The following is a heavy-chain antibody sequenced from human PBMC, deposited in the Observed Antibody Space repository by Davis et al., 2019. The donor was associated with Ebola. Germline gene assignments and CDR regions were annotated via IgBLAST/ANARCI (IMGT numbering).Heavy chain of an antibody. CDR3: ARVHVLRFFDWSLGDYFFYGMDV. CDR1: GFTFSSYW. J-gene: IGHJ6*02. Sequence: GESLKISCAASGFTFSSYWMSWVRQAPGKGLEWVANIKQDGSEKYYVDSVKGRFTISRDNAKNSLYLQMSSLRAEDTAVYYCARVHVLRFFDWSLGDYFFYGMDVWGQGTTVTVSS. CDR2: IKQDGSEK. D-gene: IGHD3-9*01. V-gene: IGHV3-7*04.